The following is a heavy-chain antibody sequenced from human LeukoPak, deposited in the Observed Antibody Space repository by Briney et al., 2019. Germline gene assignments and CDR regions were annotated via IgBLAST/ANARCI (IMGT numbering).Heavy chain of an antibody. J-gene: IGHJ4*02. V-gene: IGHV4-59*08. CDR3: ARLYCTTVTDSFDY. CDR1: GGSISSYS. D-gene: IGHD1-1*01. Sequence: SETLSRTCTVSGGSISSYSWSWIRQPPGKGLEWIGYIYYSGSTNYNPSLKSRVTISVDTSKNQFSLKLSSVTAADTAVYYCARLYCTTVTDSFDYWGQGTLVTVSS. CDR2: IYYSGST.